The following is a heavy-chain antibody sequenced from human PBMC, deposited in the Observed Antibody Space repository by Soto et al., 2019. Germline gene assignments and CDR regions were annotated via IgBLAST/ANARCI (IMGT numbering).Heavy chain of an antibody. CDR1: GYTFTSYG. Sequence: QVQLVQSGAEVKKPGASVKVSCKASGYTFTSYGISWVRQAPGQGLEWMGWISAYNGNTNYAQKLQGRVTMTTDTSTSTAYMELRSLRSEDTAVYYCAIVVVAADYGVVLGNWFDPWGQGTLVTVSS. V-gene: IGHV1-18*01. CDR3: AIVVVAADYGVVLGNWFDP. J-gene: IGHJ5*02. D-gene: IGHD2-15*01. CDR2: ISAYNGNT.